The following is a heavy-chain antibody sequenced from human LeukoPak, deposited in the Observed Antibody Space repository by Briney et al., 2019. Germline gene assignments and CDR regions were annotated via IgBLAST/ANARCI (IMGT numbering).Heavy chain of an antibody. CDR3: AXXDXSYYYDSSASTGIDY. CDR1: GFTFSSYA. Sequence: SLXLXCAASGFTFSSYAMHWVRQAPGKGLEWVAVISYDGSNKYCADSVKGRFTISRDNSKNTLYLQMNSLRAEDTAVYYXAXXDXSYYYDSSASTGIDYWGQGTLVTVSS. J-gene: IGHJ4*02. D-gene: IGHD3-22*01. V-gene: IGHV3-30*04. CDR2: ISYDGSNK.